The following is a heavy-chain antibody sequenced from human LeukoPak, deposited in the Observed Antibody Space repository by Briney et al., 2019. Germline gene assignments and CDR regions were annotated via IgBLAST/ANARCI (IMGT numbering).Heavy chain of an antibody. CDR2: INSDGSST. CDR1: GFTFSSYR. CDR3: ARGPVAMTYAFDI. Sequence: GGSLRLSCAASGFTFSSYRMHWVRQAPGKGLVWVSRINSDGSSTSYADSVKGRFTISRDNAKNTLYLQMNSLRAEDTAVYYCARGPVAMTYAFDIWGQGTMVTVSS. D-gene: IGHD2-2*01. V-gene: IGHV3-74*01. J-gene: IGHJ3*02.